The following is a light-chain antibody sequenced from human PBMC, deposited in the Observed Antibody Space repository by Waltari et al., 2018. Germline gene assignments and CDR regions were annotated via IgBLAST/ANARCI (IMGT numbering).Light chain of an antibody. J-gene: IGKJ4*01. CDR2: AAS. V-gene: IGKV1D-12*01. Sequence: DIQMTQSLSSVSASVGDRVTITCRASQGINRRLAWYQQKAGKAPKHLIYAASSVQSGVPSRFSGSESGTDFTLTISSLQPEDFATYVCQQANSFPLTFGGGTKVEVK. CDR3: QQANSFPLT. CDR1: QGINRR.